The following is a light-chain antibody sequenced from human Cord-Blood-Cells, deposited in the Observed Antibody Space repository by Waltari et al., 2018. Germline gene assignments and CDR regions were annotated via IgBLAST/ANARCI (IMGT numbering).Light chain of an antibody. CDR3: QQRSNWPLT. V-gene: IGKV3-11*01. CDR1: QSVSSY. Sequence: EIVLTQSSVTLSLSPGERATLSCRASQSVSSYLAWYQQKPGQAPRLLIYDASNRATGIPARFSGSGSGTDFTLTISSLEPEDFAVYYCQQRSNWPLTFGGGTKVEIK. CDR2: DAS. J-gene: IGKJ4*01.